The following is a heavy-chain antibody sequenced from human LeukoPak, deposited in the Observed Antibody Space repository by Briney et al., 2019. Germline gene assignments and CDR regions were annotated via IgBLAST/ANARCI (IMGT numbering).Heavy chain of an antibody. CDR2: INHSGST. CDR3: ARRIPSSGYFDY. Sequence: PSETLSLTCAVYGGSFSGYYWSWIRQPPGKGLEWIGEINHSGSTNYNPSLKSRVSISVDTSKNQFSLKLSSVTAADTAVYYCARRIPSSGYFDYWGQGTLVTVSS. CDR1: GGSFSGYY. D-gene: IGHD2-15*01. J-gene: IGHJ4*02. V-gene: IGHV4-34*01.